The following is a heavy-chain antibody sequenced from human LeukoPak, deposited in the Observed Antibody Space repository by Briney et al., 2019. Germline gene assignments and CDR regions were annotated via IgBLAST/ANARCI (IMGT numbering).Heavy chain of an antibody. CDR1: GFTVSSNY. V-gene: IGHV3-66*02. CDR2: IYSGGST. D-gene: IGHD1-26*01. J-gene: IGHJ4*02. Sequence: PGGSLRLSCAASGFTVSSNYMSWVRQAPGKGLEWVSVIYSGGSTYYADSAKGRFTISRDNSKNTLYLQMNSLRAEDTAVYYCARAAAGELPFDYWGQGTLVTVSS. CDR3: ARAAAGELPFDY.